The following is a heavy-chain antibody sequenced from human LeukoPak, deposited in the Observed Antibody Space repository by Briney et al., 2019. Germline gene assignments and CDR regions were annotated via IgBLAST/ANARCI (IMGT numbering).Heavy chain of an antibody. CDR2: ISGSGGST. CDR3: AKGHDFWSGQGYFDY. J-gene: IGHJ4*02. CDR1: GFTFSSYA. D-gene: IGHD3-3*01. V-gene: IGHV3-23*01. Sequence: GGSLRLSCAASGFTFSSYAMSWVRQAPGKGLEWVSAISGSGGSTYYADSVKGRFTISRDNSKNTLYLQMNSLRAEDTAVYYCAKGHDFWSGQGYFDYWGQGTLVTVSS.